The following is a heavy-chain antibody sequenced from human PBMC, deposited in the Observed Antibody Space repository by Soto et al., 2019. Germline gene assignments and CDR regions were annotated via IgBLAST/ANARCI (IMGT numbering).Heavy chain of an antibody. CDR1: GFTFSNYA. J-gene: IGHJ4*02. CDR2: ISASGYST. D-gene: IGHD6-19*01. CDR3: AKDLVAGQWLADIDY. Sequence: PGGSLRLSCAASGFTFSNYAMSWVRQAPGKGLDWVSGISASGYSTYYADSVKGRFSVSRDNSKNTLYLQMNSLRVEDTAIYYCAKDLVAGQWLADIDYWGQGTLVTVSS. V-gene: IGHV3-23*01.